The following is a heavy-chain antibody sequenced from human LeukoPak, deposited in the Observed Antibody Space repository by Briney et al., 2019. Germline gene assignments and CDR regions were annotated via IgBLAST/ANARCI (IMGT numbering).Heavy chain of an antibody. CDR2: IYSGGST. CDR3: ARDIPYSSSRPDAFDI. Sequence: GGSLRLSCAASGFTVSSNYMSWVRQAPGKGLEWVSVIYSGGSTYYADSVKGRFTISRDNSKNTLYLQMNSLRAEDTAVYYCARDIPYSSSRPDAFDIWGQGTMVTVSS. D-gene: IGHD6-13*01. CDR1: GFTVSSNY. J-gene: IGHJ3*02. V-gene: IGHV3-53*01.